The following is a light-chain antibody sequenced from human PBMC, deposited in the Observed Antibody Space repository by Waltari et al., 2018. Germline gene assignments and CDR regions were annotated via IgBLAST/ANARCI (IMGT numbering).Light chain of an antibody. CDR2: KVN. J-gene: IGLJ3*02. CDR1: SSDVGFYDS. CDR3: SSYTRRSYWV. V-gene: IGLV2-14*01. Sequence: QSALTQPASVSGSPGQSITISCTGTSSDVGFYDSSSWFQQHPGKAPKLMIYKVNHRPSGVSNRFSGSKSANTASLTISGLQAEDEADYYCSSYTRRSYWVFGGGTQLTVL.